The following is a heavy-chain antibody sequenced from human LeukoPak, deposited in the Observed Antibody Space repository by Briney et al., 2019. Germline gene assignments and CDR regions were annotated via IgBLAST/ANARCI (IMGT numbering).Heavy chain of an antibody. CDR1: GDSISSDKW. Sequence: SGTLSLTCAVSGDSISSDKWWSWVRQPPGKGLEYIGEFHQSVSTNYNPSLKSRLTISVDKSKNQFSLKLSSVTAADTAVYYCARDLGIAGYKQQLATEDYWGQGTLVTVSS. CDR3: ARDLGIAGYKQQLATEDY. J-gene: IGHJ4*02. V-gene: IGHV4-4*02. CDR2: FHQSVST. D-gene: IGHD6-13*01.